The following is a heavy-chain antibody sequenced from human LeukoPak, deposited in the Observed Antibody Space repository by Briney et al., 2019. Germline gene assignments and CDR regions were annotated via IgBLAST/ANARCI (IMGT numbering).Heavy chain of an antibody. Sequence: SETLSLTCTVSGGSISSGDYYWSWIRQPPGKGLEWIGYIYCSGSTYYNPSLKSRLTISVDTSKNQFSLKLSSVTAADTAVYYCARESPRSSSIDCWGQGTLVTVSS. V-gene: IGHV4-30-4*01. CDR1: GGSISSGDYY. J-gene: IGHJ4*02. CDR2: IYCSGST. D-gene: IGHD6-13*01. CDR3: ARESPRSSSIDC.